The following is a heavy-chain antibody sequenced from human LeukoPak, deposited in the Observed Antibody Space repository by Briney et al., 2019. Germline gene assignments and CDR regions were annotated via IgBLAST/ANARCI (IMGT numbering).Heavy chain of an antibody. CDR1: GGSISSSSYY. D-gene: IGHD6-6*01. CDR2: IYYSGST. J-gene: IGHJ4*02. CDR3: ASIIAARQWYFDY. Sequence: SETLSLTCTVSGGSISSSSYYWGWIRQPPGKGLEWIGSIYYSGSTYYNPSLKSRVTISVDTSKNQFTLKLSSVTAADTAVYYCASIIAARQWYFDYWGQGTLVTVSS. V-gene: IGHV4-39*01.